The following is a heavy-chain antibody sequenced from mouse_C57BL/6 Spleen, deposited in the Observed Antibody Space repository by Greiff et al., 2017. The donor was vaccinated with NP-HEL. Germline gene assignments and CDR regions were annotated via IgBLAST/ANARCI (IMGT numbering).Heavy chain of an antibody. D-gene: IGHD4-1*01. J-gene: IGHJ4*01. CDR2: IYPGSGNT. Sequence: VKLQESGPELVKPGASVKISCKASGYSFTSYYIHWVKQRPGQGLEWIGWIYPGSGNTKYNEKFKGKATLTADTSSSTAYMQLSSLTSEDSAVYYCAPGTAYYAMDYWGQGTSVTVSS. CDR3: APGTAYYAMDY. V-gene: IGHV1-66*01. CDR1: GYSFTSYY.